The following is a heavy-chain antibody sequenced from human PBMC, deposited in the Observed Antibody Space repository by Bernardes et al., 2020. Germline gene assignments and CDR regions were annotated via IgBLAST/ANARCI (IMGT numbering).Heavy chain of an antibody. Sequence: GGSLRLSCTASGFTFGDYAMSWVRQAPGKGLEWVGFIRSKAYGGTTEYAASVKGRFTISRDDSKSIAYLQMNSLKTEDTAVYYCTRGPTTVVLNYYYYGMDVWGQGTTVTVSS. D-gene: IGHD4-17*01. CDR2: IRSKAYGGTT. CDR3: TRGPTTVVLNYYYYGMDV. J-gene: IGHJ6*02. V-gene: IGHV3-49*04. CDR1: GFTFGDYA.